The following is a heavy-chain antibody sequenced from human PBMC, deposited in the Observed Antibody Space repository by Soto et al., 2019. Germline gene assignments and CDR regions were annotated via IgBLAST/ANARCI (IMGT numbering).Heavy chain of an antibody. D-gene: IGHD3-3*02. Sequence: QVQLVQSGAEVKKPGASVKVSCKASGYNFITYDINWVRQAPGQGLEWMGWVNAHSGQTEFAQKFQGRLTMTTNTSITTAYMELSSLRSEDTAIYYCARAEARNFIYGLDTWGQGTLVTVAS. J-gene: IGHJ5*02. CDR2: VNAHSGQT. CDR3: ARAEARNFIYGLDT. V-gene: IGHV1-8*01. CDR1: GYNFITYD.